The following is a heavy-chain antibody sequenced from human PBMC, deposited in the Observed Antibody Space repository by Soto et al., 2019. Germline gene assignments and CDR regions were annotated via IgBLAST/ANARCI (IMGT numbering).Heavy chain of an antibody. D-gene: IGHD3-16*01. J-gene: IGHJ4*02. Sequence: EVQLVETGGGLIQPGGSLRLSCAASGFSVSNNYMSWVRQAPGKGLEWVSLLYSGGATYYAGSVKGRFTISRDDAENTLYLHMTNLRAEDTAVYYCAKDGNWLDVYYDVWGQGTPVTVSS. CDR3: AKDGNWLDVYYDV. CDR1: GFSVSNNY. CDR2: LYSGGAT. V-gene: IGHV3-53*02.